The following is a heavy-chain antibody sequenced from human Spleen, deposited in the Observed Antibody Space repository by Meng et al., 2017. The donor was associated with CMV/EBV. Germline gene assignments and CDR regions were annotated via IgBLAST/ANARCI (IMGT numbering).Heavy chain of an antibody. V-gene: IGHV3-21*01. D-gene: IGHD6-19*01. CDR2: ISSRSTYI. Sequence: ESLKISFAASGFTCDNYFIHWVRQAPGKGLEWVSSISSRSTYISYADSLKGRFTISRDNDKNTVYLEMNGLRGEDMAVYYCARGGAGCFDYWGQGTLVTVSS. CDR1: GFTCDNYF. CDR3: ARGGAGCFDY. J-gene: IGHJ4*02.